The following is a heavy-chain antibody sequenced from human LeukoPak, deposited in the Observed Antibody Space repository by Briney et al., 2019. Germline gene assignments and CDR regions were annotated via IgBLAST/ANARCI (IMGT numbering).Heavy chain of an antibody. Sequence: SETLSLTCTVSGYSITNGYFWGWIRQSPGKALEWIGNIYRTGTTFYNPSLQSRVTISEDMSKNQFSLMLSFVTAADTAVYYCAGVGFYNWNLDYWGQGTLVTVSS. CDR3: AGVGFYNWNLDY. CDR1: GYSITNGYF. V-gene: IGHV4-38-2*02. D-gene: IGHD1-20*01. J-gene: IGHJ4*02. CDR2: IYRTGTT.